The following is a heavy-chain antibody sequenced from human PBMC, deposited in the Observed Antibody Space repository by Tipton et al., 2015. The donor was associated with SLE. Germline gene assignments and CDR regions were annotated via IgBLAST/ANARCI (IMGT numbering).Heavy chain of an antibody. Sequence: TLSLTCTVSGGSISSGGYYWSWIRQHPGKGLEWIGYIYYSGSTYYNPSLKSRVTISIDTSKNQFSLKLSSVTAADTAVYYCARASRELKRGYYMDVWGKGTTVTVSS. D-gene: IGHD3-10*01. CDR2: IYYSGST. CDR1: GGSISSGGYY. V-gene: IGHV4-31*03. J-gene: IGHJ6*03. CDR3: ARASRELKRGYYMDV.